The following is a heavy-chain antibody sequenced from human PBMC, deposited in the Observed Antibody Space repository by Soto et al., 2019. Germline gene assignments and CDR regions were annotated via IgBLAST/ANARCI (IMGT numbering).Heavy chain of an antibody. V-gene: IGHV4-39*01. CDR2: IYYSGST. D-gene: IGHD4-17*01. Sequence: QLQLQESGPGLVKPSETLSLTCTVSGGSISSSSYYWGWIRQPSGKGLEWIGSIYYSGSTYHNPSLKSRVTISVDTSKNQFSLKLSSVTAADTAVYYCASSYGDYVSYWGQGTLVTVSS. J-gene: IGHJ4*02. CDR3: ASSYGDYVSY. CDR1: GGSISSSSYY.